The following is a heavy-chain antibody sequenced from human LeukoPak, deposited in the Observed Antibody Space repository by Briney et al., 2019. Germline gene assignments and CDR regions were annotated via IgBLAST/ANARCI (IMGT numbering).Heavy chain of an antibody. V-gene: IGHV1-2*02. Sequence: ASVKVSCKASGYTFTGYYMHWVRQAPGQGLEWMGWINPNSGGTNYAQKFQGRVTMTRDTSISTAYMELSRLRSDDTAVYYCASFLPYRVGVPAAITPNDAFDIWGQGTMVTVSS. J-gene: IGHJ3*02. CDR3: ASFLPYRVGVPAAITPNDAFDI. D-gene: IGHD2-2*02. CDR2: INPNSGGT. CDR1: GYTFTGYY.